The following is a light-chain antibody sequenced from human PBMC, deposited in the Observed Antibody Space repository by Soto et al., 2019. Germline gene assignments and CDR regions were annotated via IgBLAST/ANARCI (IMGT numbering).Light chain of an antibody. V-gene: IGKV1-5*01. CDR1: RSISDW. J-gene: IGKJ1*01. CDR2: DAS. Sequence: DIQMTQSPSTLSPSVGDRVTITCRASRSISDWLAWYQQKPGKAPKLLIFDASSLKSGVPSRFIGSGSGTEFTLTISGLQPDDVATYYCLQYSSHSWTFGQGTKVEIK. CDR3: LQYSSHSWT.